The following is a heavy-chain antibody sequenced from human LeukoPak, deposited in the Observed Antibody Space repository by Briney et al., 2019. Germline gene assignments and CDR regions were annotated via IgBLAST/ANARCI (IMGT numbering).Heavy chain of an antibody. CDR3: AKQYAAIHYYYYYMDV. V-gene: IGHV3-23*01. Sequence: GGSLRLSCAASGFTFSSYAMSWVRQAPGKGLEWVSAISGSGGSTYYADSVKGRFTISRDNSKNTLYLQMNSLRAEDTAVYYCAKQYAAIHYYYYYMDVWGKGTTVTVSS. J-gene: IGHJ6*03. CDR2: ISGSGGST. CDR1: GFTFSSYA. D-gene: IGHD2-2*01.